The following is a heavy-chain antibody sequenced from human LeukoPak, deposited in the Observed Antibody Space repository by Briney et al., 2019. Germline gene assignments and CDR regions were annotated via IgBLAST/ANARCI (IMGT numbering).Heavy chain of an antibody. CDR2: ISGGASNT. D-gene: IGHD2-21*02. CDR1: GFTFSSYA. V-gene: IGHV3-23*01. Sequence: GGSLSLSCAASGFTFSSYAMSWVRQAPGKGLEWISSISGGASNTYYVDSVKGRFTISRDSSNNTLLLQMTSLRVEDTAIYFCARARSMLRLRSSFDFWGQGALVTVSS. J-gene: IGHJ4*02. CDR3: ARARSMLRLRSSFDF.